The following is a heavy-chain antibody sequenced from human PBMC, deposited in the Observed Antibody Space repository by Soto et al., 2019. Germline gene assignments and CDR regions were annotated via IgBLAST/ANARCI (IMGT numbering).Heavy chain of an antibody. CDR1: GFTFSSYA. CDR2: ISGSGGST. Sequence: GGSLRLSCAASGFTFSSYAMSWVRQAPGKGLEWVSAISGSGGSTYYADSVKGRFTISRDNSKNTLYLQMNSLRAEDTAVYYCAKGIAARPWGENWFDPWGQGTLVTVSS. D-gene: IGHD6-6*01. J-gene: IGHJ5*02. V-gene: IGHV3-23*01. CDR3: AKGIAARPWGENWFDP.